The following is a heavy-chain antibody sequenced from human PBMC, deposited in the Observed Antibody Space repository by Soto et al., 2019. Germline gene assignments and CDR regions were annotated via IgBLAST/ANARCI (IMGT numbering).Heavy chain of an antibody. CDR2: IIPIFGTA. D-gene: IGHD6-13*01. V-gene: IGHV1-69*06. CDR1: GGTFSSYA. CDR3: ASLPGIAAAGISVTLDY. Sequence: QVQLVQSGAEVKKPGSSVKVSCKASGGTFSSYAISWVRQAPGQGLEWMGGIIPIFGTANYAQKFRGRVTITADKSTSTAYMELSSLRSEDTAVYYCASLPGIAAAGISVTLDYWGQGTLVTVSS. J-gene: IGHJ4*02.